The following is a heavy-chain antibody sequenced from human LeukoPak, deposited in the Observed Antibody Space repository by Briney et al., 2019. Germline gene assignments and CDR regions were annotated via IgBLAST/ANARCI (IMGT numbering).Heavy chain of an antibody. CDR3: ARDVGCSGTTCFYYMDV. V-gene: IGHV4-31*03. D-gene: IGHD2-2*01. CDR2: IYYSGT. J-gene: IGHJ6*03. Sequence: PSQTLSLTCTVSGGSISSGGYYWTWLRQHPGKGLEWIGYIYYSGTYYNPSLKSRVSISEDTSKNQFSLKLTSVTAADTAVYYCARDVGCSGTTCFYYMDVWGKGTTVTVSS. CDR1: GGSISSGGYY.